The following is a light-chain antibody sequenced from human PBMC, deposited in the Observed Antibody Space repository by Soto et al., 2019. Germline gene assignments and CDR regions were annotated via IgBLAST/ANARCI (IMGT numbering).Light chain of an antibody. CDR1: SSNIGAGYD. J-gene: IGLJ1*01. V-gene: IGLV1-40*01. Sequence: QAVVTQPPSVSGAPGQRVTISCTGSSSNIGAGYDVHWYQQLPGTAPKLLIYGNSNQPSGVPDRFSGSKSGTSASLAITGLQAEDEADYYCQSYDSSLSAYVFGTGTKVTVL. CDR3: QSYDSSLSAYV. CDR2: GNS.